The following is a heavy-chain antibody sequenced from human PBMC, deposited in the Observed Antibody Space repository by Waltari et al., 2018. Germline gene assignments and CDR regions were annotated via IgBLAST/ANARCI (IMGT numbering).Heavy chain of an antibody. CDR1: GFTFSSYA. D-gene: IGHD3-22*01. CDR3: AKASPPDYYDSSGYYYPFDY. Sequence: EVQLLESGGGLVQPGGSLRLSCAASGFTFSSYAMSWVRQAPGKGLEWVSAISGSGGSTYYADSVKGRFTISRDNSKNTLYLQMNSLRAEDTAVYYCAKASPPDYYDSSGYYYPFDYWGQGTLVTVSS. CDR2: ISGSGGST. J-gene: IGHJ4*02. V-gene: IGHV3-23*01.